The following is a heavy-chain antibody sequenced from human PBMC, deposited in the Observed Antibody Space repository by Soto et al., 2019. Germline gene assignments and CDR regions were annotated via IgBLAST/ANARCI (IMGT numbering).Heavy chain of an antibody. Sequence: PSETLSLTCAVYGGSFSGYYWSWIRQPPGKGLEWIGEINHSGSTNYNPSLKSRVTISVDTSKNQFSLKLSSVTAAETAVYYCAREAYGSGLNAFDIWGQGTMVT. V-gene: IGHV4-34*01. CDR1: GGSFSGYY. D-gene: IGHD3-10*01. CDR2: INHSGST. CDR3: AREAYGSGLNAFDI. J-gene: IGHJ3*02.